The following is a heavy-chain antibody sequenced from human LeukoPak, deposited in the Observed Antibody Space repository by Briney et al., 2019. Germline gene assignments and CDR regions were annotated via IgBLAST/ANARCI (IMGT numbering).Heavy chain of an antibody. V-gene: IGHV3-53*01. D-gene: IGHD6-19*01. CDR1: GFTVSSNY. CDR2: ICSGGST. Sequence: GGSLRLSCAASGFTVSSNYMSWVRQAPGKGLEWVSVICSGGSTYYADSVKGRFTISRDNSKNTLYLQMNSLRAEDTAVYYCARDRYSSGWSQVYWGQGTLVTVSS. CDR3: ARDRYSSGWSQVY. J-gene: IGHJ4*02.